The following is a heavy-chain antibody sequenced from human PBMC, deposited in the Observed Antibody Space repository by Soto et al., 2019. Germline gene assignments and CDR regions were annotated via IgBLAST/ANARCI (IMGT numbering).Heavy chain of an antibody. D-gene: IGHD6-13*01. CDR2: IYYSGST. J-gene: IGHJ4*02. V-gene: IGHV4-30-4*01. Sequence: PSETLSLTCTVSGGSISSGDYYWGWIRQPPGKGLEWIGYIYYSGSTYYNPSLKSRVTISVDTSKNQFSLKLSSVAAADTAVYYCARVVIAAWDYFDYWGQGTLVTVSS. CDR3: ARVVIAAWDYFDY. CDR1: GGSISSGDYY.